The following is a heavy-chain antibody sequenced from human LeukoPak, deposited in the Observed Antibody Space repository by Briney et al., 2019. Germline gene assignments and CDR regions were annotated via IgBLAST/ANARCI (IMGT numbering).Heavy chain of an antibody. J-gene: IGHJ4*02. CDR3: AREKSHSNYEIDY. V-gene: IGHV4-38-2*02. CDR2: IYHSGST. Sequence: TSETLSLTCTVSGYSISSGYYWGWIRQPPGKGLEWIGSIYHSGSTYYNPSLKSRVTISVDTSKNQFSLKLSSVTAADTAVYYCAREKSHSNYEIDYWGQGTLVTVSS. D-gene: IGHD4-11*01. CDR1: GYSISSGYY.